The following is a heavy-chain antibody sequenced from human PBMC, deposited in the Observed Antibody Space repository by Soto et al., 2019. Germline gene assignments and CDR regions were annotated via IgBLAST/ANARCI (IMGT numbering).Heavy chain of an antibody. CDR2: ISAYNGNT. CDR3: ARVPGYYYYYGMDV. V-gene: IGHV1-18*01. Sequence: QVHLVQSGAEVKKPGASVKVSCKASGYTFTSYGITWVRQAPGQGLEWMGWISAYNGNTNYAQNLQGRGTMTTDTSTSTAYMEMRSLRSDATAVYYCARVPGYYYYYGMDVWGQGSTVTVSS. J-gene: IGHJ6*02. CDR1: GYTFTSYG.